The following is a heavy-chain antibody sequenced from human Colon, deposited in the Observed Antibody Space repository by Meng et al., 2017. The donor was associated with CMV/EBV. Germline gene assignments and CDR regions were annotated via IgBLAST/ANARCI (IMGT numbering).Heavy chain of an antibody. J-gene: IGHJ6*02. CDR2: ISSSSSYI. V-gene: IGHV3-21*01. CDR3: AREKRGYSCYNYYGMDV. Sequence: GESLKISCAASGFTFSSYSMNWVRQAPGKGLEWVSSISSSSSYIYYADSVKGRFTISRDNAKNSLYLQMNSLRAEDTAVYYCAREKRGYSCYNYYGMDVWGQGTTVTVSS. CDR1: GFTFSSYS. D-gene: IGHD5-12*01.